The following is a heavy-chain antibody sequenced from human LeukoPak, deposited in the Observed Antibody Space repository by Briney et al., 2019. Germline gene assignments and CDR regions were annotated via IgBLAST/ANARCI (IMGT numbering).Heavy chain of an antibody. Sequence: GESLRLSCGASGFTFRSYAMTWVRQAPGKGPEWVSGISGRGDSTYYADSVKGRFTISRDNSKATLYLQMNSLRAEDTAVYYCARDWVGGFDPWGQGTLVTVSS. D-gene: IGHD3-16*01. V-gene: IGHV3-23*01. CDR1: GFTFRSYA. J-gene: IGHJ5*02. CDR3: ARDWVGGFDP. CDR2: ISGRGDST.